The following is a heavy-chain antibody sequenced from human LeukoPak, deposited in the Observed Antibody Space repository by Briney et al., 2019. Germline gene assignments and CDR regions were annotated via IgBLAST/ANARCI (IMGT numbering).Heavy chain of an antibody. CDR3: ATNGYYCMDV. V-gene: IGHV4-4*02. D-gene: IGHD2-8*01. CDR1: GVSISSSNKW. Sequence: SGTLSLTCAASGVSISSSNKWWSWLGQPPGKGLEWIGEIYHRGGTYYNPSIESRTTISVNKSQNQFSRKVNSLPAADTAVYYWATNGYYCMDVWAKETTVTVSS. CDR2: IYHRGGT. J-gene: IGHJ6*03.